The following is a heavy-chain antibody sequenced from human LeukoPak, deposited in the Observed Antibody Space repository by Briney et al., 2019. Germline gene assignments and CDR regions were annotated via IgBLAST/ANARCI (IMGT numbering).Heavy chain of an antibody. J-gene: IGHJ6*03. CDR2: ITPIFGTA. CDR3: ARARTTVTTPGYYYYYYMDV. CDR1: GGTFSSYA. D-gene: IGHD4-17*01. Sequence: ASVKVSCKASGGTFSSYAISWVRQAPGQGLEWMGGITPIFGTANYAQKFQGRVTITTDESTSAAYMELSSLRSEDTAVYYCARARTTVTTPGYYYYYYMDVWGKGTTVTVSS. V-gene: IGHV1-69*05.